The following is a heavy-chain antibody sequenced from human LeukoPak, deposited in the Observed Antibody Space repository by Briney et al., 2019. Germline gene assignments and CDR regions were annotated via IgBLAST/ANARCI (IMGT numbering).Heavy chain of an antibody. J-gene: IGHJ4*02. CDR1: GGSISSSNW. D-gene: IGHD4-17*01. V-gene: IGHV4-4*02. CDR3: ARGTITTVTDS. Sequence: PSETLSLTCAISGGSISSSNWWTWVRQPPGQGLEWVGETYLRGNTNYNPSLESRVTISVDESKTQLSLRLESVTAADTAVYYCARGTITTVTDSWGPGTLVTVSS. CDR2: TYLRGNT.